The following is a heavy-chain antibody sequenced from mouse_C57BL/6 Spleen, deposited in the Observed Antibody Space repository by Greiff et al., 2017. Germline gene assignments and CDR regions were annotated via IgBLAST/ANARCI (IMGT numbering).Heavy chain of an antibody. CDR1: GYSFTGYF. J-gene: IGHJ4*01. V-gene: IGHV1-20*01. Sequence: VQLQQSGPELVKPGDSVKISCKASGYSFTGYFMNWVMQSHGKSLEWIGRINPYNGDTFYNQKFKGKATLTVDNSSSTAHMELRSLTSEDSAVYYCARWRDGYYAMDYWGQGTSVTVSS. D-gene: IGHD2-3*01. CDR3: ARWRDGYYAMDY. CDR2: INPYNGDT.